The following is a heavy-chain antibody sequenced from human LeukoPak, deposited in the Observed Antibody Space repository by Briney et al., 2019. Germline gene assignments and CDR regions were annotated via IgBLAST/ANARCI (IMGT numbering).Heavy chain of an antibody. V-gene: IGHV3-23*01. J-gene: IGHJ4*02. CDR1: GFTFSSYA. D-gene: IGHD3-16*02. CDR3: AKTVSSSYSYQGGDY. CDR2: ISGSGENT. Sequence: PGGSLRLSCAASGFTFSSYAMSWVRQAPGKGLEWVSAISGSGENTNYADSVKGRFTMSRDNSRNMLYLQMNSLRDEDTAKYYCAKTVSSSYSYQGGDYWGQGTLVTVSS.